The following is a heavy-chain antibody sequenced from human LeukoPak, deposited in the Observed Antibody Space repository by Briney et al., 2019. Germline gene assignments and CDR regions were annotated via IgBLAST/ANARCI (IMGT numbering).Heavy chain of an antibody. CDR3: ARGSSWSPFDY. Sequence: ASVKVSCKASGYTFTGYYMHWVRQAPGQGLEWMGWMNPNSGNTGYAQKFQGRVTMTRNTSISTAYMELSSLRSEDTAVYYCARGSSWSPFDYWGQGTLVTVSS. CDR1: GYTFTGYY. V-gene: IGHV1-8*02. D-gene: IGHD6-13*01. CDR2: MNPNSGNT. J-gene: IGHJ4*02.